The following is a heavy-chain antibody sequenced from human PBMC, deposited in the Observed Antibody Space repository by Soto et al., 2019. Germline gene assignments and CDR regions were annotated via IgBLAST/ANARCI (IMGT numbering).Heavy chain of an antibody. CDR2: IYFDGITT. D-gene: IGHD2-15*01. Sequence: GGSLRLSCAASGFTFNTHWMPWVRQAPGKGLVWVSRIYFDGITTNYADSVKGRLTVSRDNAKNTVYLHVNTLRDEDTAVYYCARGGAMVVDYWGQGTLVTVSS. CDR1: GFTFNTHW. CDR3: ARGGAMVVDY. J-gene: IGHJ4*02. V-gene: IGHV3-74*01.